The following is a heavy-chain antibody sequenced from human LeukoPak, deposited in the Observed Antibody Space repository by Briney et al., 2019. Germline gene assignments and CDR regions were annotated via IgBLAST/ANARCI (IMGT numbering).Heavy chain of an antibody. J-gene: IGHJ4*02. CDR3: ARDYYDSSGYYN. CDR1: GGSISSSSYY. V-gene: IGHV4-39*02. Sequence: SETLSLTCTVSGGSISSSSYYWGWIRQPPGKGLEWIGSIYYSGSTYYNPSLKSRVTISVDTSKNQFSLKLSSVNAADKAVYYCARDYYDSSGYYNWGQGTLVTVSS. CDR2: IYYSGST. D-gene: IGHD3-22*01.